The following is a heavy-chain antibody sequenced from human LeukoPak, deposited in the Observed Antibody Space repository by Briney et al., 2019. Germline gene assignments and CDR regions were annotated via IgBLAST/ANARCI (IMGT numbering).Heavy chain of an antibody. V-gene: IGHV1-69*05. Sequence: SVKVSCKASGGTFSSYAISWVRQAPGQGLEWMGRIIPIFGTANYAQKFQGRVTITTDESTSTAYMELSSLRSEDPAVYYCARVRSGYDLGSWFDPWGQGTLVTVSS. CDR2: IIPIFGTA. CDR1: GGTFSSYA. D-gene: IGHD5-12*01. J-gene: IGHJ5*02. CDR3: ARVRSGYDLGSWFDP.